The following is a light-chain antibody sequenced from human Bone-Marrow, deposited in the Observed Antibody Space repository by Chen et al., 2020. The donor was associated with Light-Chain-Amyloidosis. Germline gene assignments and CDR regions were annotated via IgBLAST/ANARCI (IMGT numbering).Light chain of an antibody. Sequence: SYVLTQPSSVSVAPGQTATIACGGNNIGSTSVHWYQQTPGQAPLLVVYDDSDRPSGIPERLSGSNAGNTATLTISRVDAGDEADYYCQVWDRSSDHPVFGGGTKLTVL. CDR3: QVWDRSSDHPV. J-gene: IGLJ3*02. V-gene: IGLV3-21*02. CDR1: NIGSTS. CDR2: DDS.